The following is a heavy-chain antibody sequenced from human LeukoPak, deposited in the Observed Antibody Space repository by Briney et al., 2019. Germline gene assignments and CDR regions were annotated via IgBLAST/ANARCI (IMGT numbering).Heavy chain of an antibody. Sequence: SETLSLTCTVSGGSISSYYWSWIRQPPGKGLEWIGYIYYSGSTNYNPSLKSRVTISVDTSKNQFSLKLSSVTAADTAVYYCARRSRAYYCDYWGQGTLVTVSS. CDR2: IYYSGST. V-gene: IGHV4-59*08. J-gene: IGHJ4*02. CDR3: ARRSRAYYCDY. CDR1: GGSISSYY.